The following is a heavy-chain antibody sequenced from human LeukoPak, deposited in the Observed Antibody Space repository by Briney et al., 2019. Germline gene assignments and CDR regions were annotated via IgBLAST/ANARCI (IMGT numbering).Heavy chain of an antibody. CDR1: GFTFSSYG. J-gene: IGHJ6*02. CDR2: ISYDGSNK. CDR3: AKDSIVGATRFYYYGMDV. D-gene: IGHD1-26*01. V-gene: IGHV3-30*18. Sequence: GGSLRLSCAASGFTFSSYGMHWVRQAPGKGLEWVAVISYDGSNKYYADSVKGRFTISRDNSKNTLYLQMNSRRAEDTAVYYCAKDSIVGATRFYYYGMDVWGQGTTVTVSS.